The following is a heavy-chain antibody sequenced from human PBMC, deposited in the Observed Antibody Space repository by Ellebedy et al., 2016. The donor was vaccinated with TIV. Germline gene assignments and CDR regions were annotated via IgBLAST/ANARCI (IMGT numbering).Heavy chain of an antibody. CDR1: GGSVSSGSYY. CDR3: ARTTYYDILTGYYITYYFDY. D-gene: IGHD3-9*01. J-gene: IGHJ4*02. CDR2: IYYSGST. Sequence: SETLSLXXTVSGGSVSSGSYYWSWIRQPPGKGLEWIGYIYYSGSTNYNPSLKSRVTISVDTSKNQLSLKLSSVTAADTAVYYCARTTYYDILTGYYITYYFDYWGQGTLVTVSS. V-gene: IGHV4-61*01.